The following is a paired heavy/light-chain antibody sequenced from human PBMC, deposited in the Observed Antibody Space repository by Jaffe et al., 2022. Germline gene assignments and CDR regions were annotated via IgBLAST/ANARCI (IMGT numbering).Heavy chain of an antibody. CDR1: GFTFNNYG. V-gene: IGHV3-30*02. CDR3: AKDHHGTHGTDGFDV. D-gene: IGHD1-1*01. CDR2: IGDDGNYK. Sequence: QVQLVESGGGVVQPGGSLRLSCAASGFTFNNYGMYWVRQAPGKGLDWVAFIGDDGNYKDYADSVKGRFTISRDNSQNTLYLQMNSLRAEDTAVYSCAKDHHGTHGTDGFDVWGQGTMVTVSS. J-gene: IGHJ3*01.
Light chain of an antibody. Sequence: DIVMTQSPDSLAVSLGERATINCKSSQSLLYSDNKDYLAWYQQKPGQPPKLLIYWASTRESGVPDRFSGSGSGTDFTLTISSLQAEDVAVYYCQQYYSSRRTFGQGTKVEIK. V-gene: IGKV4-1*01. J-gene: IGKJ1*01. CDR1: QSLLYSDNKDY. CDR2: WAS. CDR3: QQYYSSRRT.